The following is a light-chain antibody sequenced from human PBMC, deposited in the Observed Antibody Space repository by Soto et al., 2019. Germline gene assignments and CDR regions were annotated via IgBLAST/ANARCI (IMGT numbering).Light chain of an antibody. CDR2: EVS. CDR1: SSDVGSDNY. V-gene: IGLV2-14*01. J-gene: IGLJ1*01. Sequence: QSALTQPASVSGSPGQSITISCTGTSSDVGSDNYVSWFQQHPGKAPKLMIYEVSNRPSGVSNRLSGSKSGNTASLTISGLQVEDEADYFCSSYTSSTARRYVFGTGTQLTVL. CDR3: SSYTSSTARRYV.